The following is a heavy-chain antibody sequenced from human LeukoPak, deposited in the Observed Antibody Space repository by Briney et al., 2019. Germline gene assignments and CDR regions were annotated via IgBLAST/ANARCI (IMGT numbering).Heavy chain of an antibody. D-gene: IGHD3-3*01. CDR2: ISNGGDNT. V-gene: IGHV3-23*01. J-gene: IGHJ4*02. CDR3: AKGRSGLYTFDY. Sequence: GGSLRLSCAASGFSFSSCAMSWVRQAPGKGLEWVSAISNGGDNTCYADSVKGRFTISRDNSKNTLFLQMDSLRGEDTAVYYCAKGRSGLYTFDYWGQGTLVTVSS. CDR1: GFSFSSCA.